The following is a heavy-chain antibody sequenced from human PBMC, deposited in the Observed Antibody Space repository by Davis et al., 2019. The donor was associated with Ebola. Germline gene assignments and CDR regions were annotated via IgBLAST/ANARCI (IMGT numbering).Heavy chain of an antibody. Sequence: AASVKVSCKTSGYTFTAYFIHWVRRAPGEGREWLGWINPNPGGTNSAQKFQGRVTMTRATSMTTAYMELNGLRSDDTAVYYCARAVPATQNLDYWGQGTLVTVSS. V-gene: IGHV1-2*02. CDR2: INPNPGGT. J-gene: IGHJ4*02. D-gene: IGHD2-15*01. CDR3: ARAVPATQNLDY. CDR1: GYTFTAYF.